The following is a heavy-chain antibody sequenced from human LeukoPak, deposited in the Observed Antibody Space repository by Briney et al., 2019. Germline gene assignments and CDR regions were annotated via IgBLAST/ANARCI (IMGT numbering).Heavy chain of an antibody. V-gene: IGHV3-21*01. CDR1: GLTFSSYS. D-gene: IGHD3-22*01. J-gene: IGHJ4*02. Sequence: PGGSLRLSCAASGLTFSSYSMNWVRQAPGKGLEGVSSISSSSSYIYYADSVKGRFTISRDNAKNSLYLQMNSLRAEDTAVYYCASQSASQYYYDSSGYSDYWGQGTLVTVSS. CDR2: ISSSSSYI. CDR3: ASQSASQYYYDSSGYSDY.